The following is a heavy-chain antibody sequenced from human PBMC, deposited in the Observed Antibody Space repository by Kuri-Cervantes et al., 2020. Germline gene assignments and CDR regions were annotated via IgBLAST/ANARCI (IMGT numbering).Heavy chain of an antibody. Sequence: ASVKVSCKASGDTFSNYAMTSVRPAPGQGLECLGWINTNTGNPTYAQGFTGRFVFSLDTSVSTAYLQISSLKAEDTAVYYCARDRLWFGESNYYYYGMDVWGQGTTVTVSS. V-gene: IGHV7-4-1*02. CDR3: ARDRLWFGESNYYYYGMDV. D-gene: IGHD3-10*01. J-gene: IGHJ6*02. CDR2: INTNTGNP. CDR1: GDTFSNYA.